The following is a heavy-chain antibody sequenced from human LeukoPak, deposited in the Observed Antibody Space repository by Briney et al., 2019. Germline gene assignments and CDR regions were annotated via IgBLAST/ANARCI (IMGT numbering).Heavy chain of an antibody. D-gene: IGHD3-9*01. CDR2: ITGHGHTT. J-gene: IGHJ5*02. CDR1: GFTFSSYA. V-gene: IGHV3-23*01. CDR3: AKDLIATGFSTWFDP. Sequence: PGGSLRLSCAVSGFTFSSYAMTWVRQAPGKGLQWVSAITGHGHTTYYAESVKGRFAISRDNSKNTLFLQMNSLRAEDTAVYYCAKDLIATGFSTWFDPWGQGTLVTVSS.